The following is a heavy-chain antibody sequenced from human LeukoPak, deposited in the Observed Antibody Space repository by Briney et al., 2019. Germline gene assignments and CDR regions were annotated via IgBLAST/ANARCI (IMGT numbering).Heavy chain of an antibody. Sequence: PGGSLRLSCAASGFTFSSYGMNWVRQAPGKGLEWVSSISSSSSYIYYADSVKGRFTISRDNAKNSLYLQMNSLRAEDTAVYYCARGGLAAASFAYWGQGTLVTVSS. CDR3: ARGGLAAASFAY. V-gene: IGHV3-21*01. J-gene: IGHJ4*02. D-gene: IGHD6-13*01. CDR1: GFTFSSYG. CDR2: ISSSSSYI.